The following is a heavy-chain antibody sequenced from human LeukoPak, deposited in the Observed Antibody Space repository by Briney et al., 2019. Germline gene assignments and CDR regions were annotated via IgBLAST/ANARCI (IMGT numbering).Heavy chain of an antibody. Sequence: GASVKVSCKASGYTFTGYYMHWVRQAPGQGLEWMGGIIPIFGTANYAQKFQGRVTITADESTSTAYMELSSLRSEDTAVYYCASCPLGAWSGYPHVQYYYYMDVWGKGTTVTVSS. CDR1: GYTFTGYY. V-gene: IGHV1-69*13. J-gene: IGHJ6*03. D-gene: IGHD3-3*01. CDR3: ASCPLGAWSGYPHVQYYYYMDV. CDR2: IIPIFGTA.